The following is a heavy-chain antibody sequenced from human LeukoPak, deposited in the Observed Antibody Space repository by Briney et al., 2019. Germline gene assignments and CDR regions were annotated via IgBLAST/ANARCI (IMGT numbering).Heavy chain of an antibody. V-gene: IGHV4-4*07. J-gene: IGHJ4*02. D-gene: IGHD6-13*01. CDR3: ARVRYSSSWSHFDY. CDR1: GGSISSYY. Sequence: PSETLSLTCTVSGGSISSYYWSWIRQPAGKGLEWIGRIYTSGSTNYNPSLKSRVTMSVDTSKNQFSLKLSSVTAADTAVYYCARVRYSSSWSHFDYWGQGTLVTVSS. CDR2: IYTSGST.